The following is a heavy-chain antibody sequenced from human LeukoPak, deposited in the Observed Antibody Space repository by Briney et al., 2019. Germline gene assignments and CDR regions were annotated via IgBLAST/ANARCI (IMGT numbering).Heavy chain of an antibody. Sequence: ASVKVSCKASGYTFTSYYMHWVRQAPGQGLEWMGIINPSGGSTSYAQKFQGRFTMTRHTSTSTVYMELSRLRSEATAVYYCARVPEFGELLFDYWGQGTLVTVSS. CDR2: INPSGGST. J-gene: IGHJ4*02. CDR3: ARVPEFGELLFDY. V-gene: IGHV1-46*01. D-gene: IGHD3-10*01. CDR1: GYTFTSYY.